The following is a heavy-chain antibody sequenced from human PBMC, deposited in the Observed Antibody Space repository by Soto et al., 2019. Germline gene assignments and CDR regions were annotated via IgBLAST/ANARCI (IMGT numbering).Heavy chain of an antibody. V-gene: IGHV1-69*13. CDR3: ARVVITFGGVIHSLYYYYGMDV. Sequence: GASVKVSCKASGGTFSSYAISWVRQAPGQGLEWMGGIIPIFGTANYAQKFQGRVTITADESTSTAYMELSSLRSEDTAVYYCARVVITFGGVIHSLYYYYGMDVWGQGTTVTVSS. CDR1: GGTFSSYA. CDR2: IIPIFGTA. J-gene: IGHJ6*02. D-gene: IGHD3-16*02.